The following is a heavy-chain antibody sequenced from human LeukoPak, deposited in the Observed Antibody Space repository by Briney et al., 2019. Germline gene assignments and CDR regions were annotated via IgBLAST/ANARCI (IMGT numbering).Heavy chain of an antibody. CDR3: ARVFYYDPSGHHWFDS. J-gene: IGHJ5*01. CDR1: GYGFNTYG. Sequence: ASVKVSCKASGYGFNTYGISWGRQAPGQGPEWMGLITAYNGKSNYAQKVQARVTMTTDTSTSTAYMELRRLRFDDTAVYYCARVFYYDPSGHHWFDSWGQETLLTVSS. D-gene: IGHD3-16*01. V-gene: IGHV1-18*01. CDR2: ITAYNGKS.